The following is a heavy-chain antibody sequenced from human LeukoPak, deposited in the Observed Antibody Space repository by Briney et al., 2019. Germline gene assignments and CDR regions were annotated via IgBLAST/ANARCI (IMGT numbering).Heavy chain of an antibody. D-gene: IGHD3-22*01. J-gene: IGHJ2*01. CDR3: ARVSYYYDSSGQRVWYFDL. V-gene: IGHV4-59*12. CDR1: GGSISSYY. CDR2: IYYSGST. Sequence: SETLSLTCTVSGGSISSYYWSWIRQPPGKGLEWIGYIYYSGSTNYNPSLKSRVTISVDTSKNQFSLKLSSVTAADTAVYYCARVSYYYDSSGQRVWYFDLWGRGTLVTVSS.